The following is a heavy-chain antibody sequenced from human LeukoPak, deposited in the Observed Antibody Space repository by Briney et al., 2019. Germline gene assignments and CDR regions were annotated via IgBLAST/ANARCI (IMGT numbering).Heavy chain of an antibody. CDR2: ISAYNGDT. V-gene: IGHV1-18*01. D-gene: IGHD1-26*01. CDR3: ARDCGSYYCGFDP. J-gene: IGHJ5*02. CDR1: RYPFTIYG. Sequence: ASLTVSCTASRYPFTIYGISWVRQAPGHGLEWMGWISAYNGDTNYAQNLQGRVTLTTDTSTSTAYMELRSLRSDDTAVYYCARDCGSYYCGFDPWGQGTLVTVSS.